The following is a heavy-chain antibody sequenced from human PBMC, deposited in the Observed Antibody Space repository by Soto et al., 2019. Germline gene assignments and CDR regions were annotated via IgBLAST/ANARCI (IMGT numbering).Heavy chain of an antibody. J-gene: IGHJ4*02. Sequence: SETLSLTCTVTGGSISSSSYYWGWIRQPPGKGLEWIGSIYYSGSTYYNPSLKSRVTISVDTSKNQFSLKLSSVTAAETAVYYCARRGLKSSRGYYDSSCYVDYWGQGTLVTVSS. D-gene: IGHD3-22*01. CDR3: ARRGLKSSRGYYDSSCYVDY. CDR2: IYYSGST. V-gene: IGHV4-39*01. CDR1: GGSISSSSYY.